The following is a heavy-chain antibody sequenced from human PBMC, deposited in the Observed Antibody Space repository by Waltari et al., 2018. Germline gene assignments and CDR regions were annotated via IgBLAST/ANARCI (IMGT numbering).Heavy chain of an antibody. CDR1: GFSISRGYY. CDR2: IYESGST. CDR3: ARGPVFKYYYHAFDI. V-gene: IGHV4-38-2*01. Sequence: QVQLQESGPGLVKPSETLSLTCAVSGFSISRGYYWGGVRQPPGKGLEWIGSIYESGSTYHNPSLKSRVTISIDTSKNQFSLKLTSVTAADTAMYYCARGPVFKYYYHAFDIWGQGTMVTVSS. J-gene: IGHJ3*02. D-gene: IGHD3-22*01.